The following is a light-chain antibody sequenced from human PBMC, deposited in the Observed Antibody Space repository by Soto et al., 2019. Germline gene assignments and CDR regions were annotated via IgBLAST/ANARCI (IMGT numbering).Light chain of an antibody. J-gene: IGKJ2*03. V-gene: IGKV1-33*01. CDR1: QDISNY. CDR3: QQYDNLPYC. CDR2: DAS. Sequence: DIQMTQSPSSLSASVGDRVTITCQASQDISNYLNWYQQKLGKAPKLLIYDASNLETGVPSRFSGSGSGADFTFTISSLQPEDIATYYCQQYDNLPYCFGQGTKLEIK.